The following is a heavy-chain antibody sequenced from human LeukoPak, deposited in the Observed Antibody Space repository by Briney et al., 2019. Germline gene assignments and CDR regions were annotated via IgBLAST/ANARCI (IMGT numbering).Heavy chain of an antibody. V-gene: IGHV1-46*01. D-gene: IGHD6-19*01. J-gene: IGHJ4*02. Sequence: ASVKVSCKTSGYTFTSYYIQWVRQAPGQGLEWMGIINPSGGNTNYAQKFQGRVTMTRDTSTSTVYMELSSLRSGDTAVYYCARFAVHRRLAVAGQFGLDYWGQGTLVTVSS. CDR2: INPSGGNT. CDR3: ARFAVHRRLAVAGQFGLDY. CDR1: GYTFTSYY.